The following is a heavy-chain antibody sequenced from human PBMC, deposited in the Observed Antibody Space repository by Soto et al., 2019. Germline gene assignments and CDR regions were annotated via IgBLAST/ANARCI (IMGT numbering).Heavy chain of an antibody. Sequence: EVQLVESGGGLVQPGRSLRLSCAASGFTFDHYAMHWVRQAPGKGLEWVSSMSWNSGTIGYADSAKGRFTIYRDNPQHCLYLELSRLRAEGTAFYCCASGRWGVGTTPQPSWHGMDVWGQGTSVTVSS. CDR1: GFTFDHYA. J-gene: IGHJ6*02. CDR2: MSWNSGTI. V-gene: IGHV3-9*01. CDR3: ASGRWGVGTTPQPSWHGMDV. D-gene: IGHD3-16*01.